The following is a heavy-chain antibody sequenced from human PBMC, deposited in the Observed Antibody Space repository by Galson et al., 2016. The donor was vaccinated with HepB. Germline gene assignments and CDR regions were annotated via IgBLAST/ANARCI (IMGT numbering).Heavy chain of an antibody. CDR3: AKARGFNTYYYYYMDV. Sequence: SLRLFCAASGFIFSVYNMNWIRQAPGKGLEWVSGISGASGTTLYADSVKGRFTMSRDNSRDALYLEMNTLRVEDTAVYFCAKARGFNTYYYYYMDVWGKGTTVTVSS. CDR1: GFIFSVYN. CDR2: ISGASGTT. J-gene: IGHJ6*03. D-gene: IGHD3-10*01. V-gene: IGHV3-23*01.